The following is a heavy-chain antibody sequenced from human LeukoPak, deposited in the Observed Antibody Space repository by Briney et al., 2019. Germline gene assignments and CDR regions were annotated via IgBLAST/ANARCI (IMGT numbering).Heavy chain of an antibody. CDR1: GFTFSSYW. D-gene: IGHD6-19*01. Sequence: PGGSLRLSCAASGFTFSSYWMHWVRQVPGKGLMWVSRIKTDGSSTSYADSVKGRFTISRDNAKNTLYLQMNSLRAEDTAVYYCARGPGLAGIAVAGYTNWGQGTLVTVSS. V-gene: IGHV3-74*01. J-gene: IGHJ4*02. CDR3: ARGPGLAGIAVAGYTN. CDR2: IKTDGSST.